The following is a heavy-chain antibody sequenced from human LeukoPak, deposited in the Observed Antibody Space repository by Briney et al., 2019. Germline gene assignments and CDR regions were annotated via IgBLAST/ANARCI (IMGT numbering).Heavy chain of an antibody. Sequence: SETLSLTCTVSGGSISSSSYYWGWIRQPPGKGLEWIGSIYYSGSTYYNPSLKSRVTISVDTSKNQFSLKLSSVTAAGTAVYYCARGKGSGSYFPFDPWGQGTLVTVSS. CDR1: GGSISSSSYY. V-gene: IGHV4-39*01. CDR3: ARGKGSGSYFPFDP. CDR2: IYYSGST. D-gene: IGHD3-10*01. J-gene: IGHJ5*02.